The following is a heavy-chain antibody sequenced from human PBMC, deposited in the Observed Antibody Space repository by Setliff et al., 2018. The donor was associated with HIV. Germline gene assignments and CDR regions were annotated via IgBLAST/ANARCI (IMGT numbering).Heavy chain of an antibody. Sequence: GGSLRLSCAASGFTFSSYEMSWVRQAPGKGLEWVSYISSSGSTIYYADSVKGRFTISRENAKKSLFLQMNSLRAEDTAVYYCAKDLGGTTAHYWGQGTLVTVSS. J-gene: IGHJ4*02. D-gene: IGHD1-7*01. CDR2: ISSSGSTI. CDR1: GFTFSSYE. CDR3: AKDLGGTTAHY. V-gene: IGHV3-48*03.